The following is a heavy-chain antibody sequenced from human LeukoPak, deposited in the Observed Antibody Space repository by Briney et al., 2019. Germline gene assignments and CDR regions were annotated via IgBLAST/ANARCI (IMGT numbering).Heavy chain of an antibody. J-gene: IGHJ4*02. CDR3: ATMDYSSPGFDY. D-gene: IGHD2-15*01. V-gene: IGHV1-46*01. CDR1: GYTFTGYY. CDR2: INPSGGST. Sequence: ASVKVSCKASGYTFTGYYMHWVRQAPGQGLEWMGIINPSGGSTSYAQKFQGRVTMTRDTSTSTVYMELSSLRSEDTAVYYCATMDYSSPGFDYWGQGTLVTVSS.